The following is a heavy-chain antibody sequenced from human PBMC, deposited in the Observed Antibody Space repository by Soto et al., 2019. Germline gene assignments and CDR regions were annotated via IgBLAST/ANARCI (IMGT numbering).Heavy chain of an antibody. CDR2: ISDDGDST. J-gene: IGHJ6*02. V-gene: IGHV3-23*01. CDR1: GFTFSDNA. Sequence: EVQLLESGGGLVQPGGSVRLSCGASGFTFSDNAMTWVREAPGKGLEWVSSISDDGDSTYYADSVKGRFTISRDNSKNTLFLQMSSLGAEDTAVYYCAKSLSTAVNYGLDVWGQGTSVTVSS. CDR3: AKSLSTAVNYGLDV. D-gene: IGHD2-2*01.